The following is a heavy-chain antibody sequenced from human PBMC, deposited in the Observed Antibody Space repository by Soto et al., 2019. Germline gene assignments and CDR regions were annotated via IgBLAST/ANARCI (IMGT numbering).Heavy chain of an antibody. D-gene: IGHD2-21*01. Sequence: EVQLVESGGGLVKPGGSLRLSCAASGYAFSVAWMNWVRQAPGKGLEWVGRIKSKAGGGSTDYAAPVKGRFIISRDDSKNTLYLQMNSLEIEDTAVYYGTAGVVGLTNGLDVWGQGTTVTVSS. V-gene: IGHV3-15*07. CDR2: IKSKAGGGST. J-gene: IGHJ6*02. CDR1: GYAFSVAW. CDR3: TAGVVGLTNGLDV.